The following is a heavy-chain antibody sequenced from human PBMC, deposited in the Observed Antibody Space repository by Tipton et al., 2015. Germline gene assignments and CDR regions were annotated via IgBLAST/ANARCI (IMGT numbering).Heavy chain of an antibody. CDR1: GGSISGGGYY. V-gene: IGHV4-31*03. Sequence: TLSLTCTVSGGSISGGGYYWSWIRQHPGKGLEWIGYIFYTGSTYYNPSLKSRVTISVDTSKNQFSLKLSSVTAADTAFYYCARDVAEGYFDYWGQGTLVTVSS. D-gene: IGHD1-14*01. J-gene: IGHJ4*02. CDR2: IFYTGST. CDR3: ARDVAEGYFDY.